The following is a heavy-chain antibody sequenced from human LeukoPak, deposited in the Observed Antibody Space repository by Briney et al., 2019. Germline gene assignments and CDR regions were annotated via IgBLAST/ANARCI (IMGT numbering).Heavy chain of an antibody. D-gene: IGHD2-15*01. CDR1: GGSISSYY. CDR2: INHSGST. V-gene: IGHV4-34*01. Sequence: SETLSLTCTVSGGSISSYYWSWIRQPPGKGLEWIGEINHSGSTNYNPSLKSRVTISVDTSKNQFSLKLSSVTAADTAVYYCAGGQVVAAISRRLNWFDPWGQGTLVTVSS. CDR3: AGGQVVAAISRRLNWFDP. J-gene: IGHJ5*02.